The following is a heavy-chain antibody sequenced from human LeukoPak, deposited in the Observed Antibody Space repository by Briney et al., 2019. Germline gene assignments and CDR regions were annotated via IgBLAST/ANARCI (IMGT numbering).Heavy chain of an antibody. J-gene: IGHJ3*02. V-gene: IGHV3-66*01. D-gene: IGHD3-10*01. CDR3: ARDVTTMVREGDAFDI. CDR2: IYSGGST. Sequence: GGSLRLSCAASGFTVRSNYMSWVRQPPGKGLEWVSVIYSGGSTYYADSVKGRFTISRDNSKNTLYLQMNSLRAEDTAVYYCARDVTTMVREGDAFDIWGQGTMVTVSS. CDR1: GFTVRSNY.